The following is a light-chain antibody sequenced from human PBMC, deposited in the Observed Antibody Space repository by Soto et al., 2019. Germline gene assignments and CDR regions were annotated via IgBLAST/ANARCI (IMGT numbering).Light chain of an antibody. CDR3: QQYNTWVRGT. CDR2: DTS. V-gene: IGKV3-15*01. Sequence: EIVVTQSPATLSASPGERVTLSCRASQFVSSRLAWYQQRPGQVPRLLIYDTSTRAPGISARFSGSGSGTDFTFTISSLEPEDSATYFCQQYNTWVRGTFGQGTKLEIK. CDR1: QFVSSR. J-gene: IGKJ2*01.